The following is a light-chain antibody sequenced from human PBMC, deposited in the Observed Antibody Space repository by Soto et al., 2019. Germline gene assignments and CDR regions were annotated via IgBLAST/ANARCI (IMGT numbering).Light chain of an antibody. CDR2: EVS. J-gene: IGLJ2*01. Sequence: QSALTQPPSASGSPGQSVTISCTGTSSDVGGYNFVSWYQQHPGKAPKLMIYEVSERPSGVPDRFSGSKSGNTASLTVSGLQAEDEADYYCNSYAGYNTLVFGGGTKLTVL. CDR3: NSYAGYNTLV. V-gene: IGLV2-8*01. CDR1: SSDVGGYNF.